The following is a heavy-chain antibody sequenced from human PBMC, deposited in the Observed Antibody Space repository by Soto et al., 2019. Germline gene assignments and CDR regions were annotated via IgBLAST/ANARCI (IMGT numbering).Heavy chain of an antibody. Sequence: EVQLVESGGGLVQPGGSLRLSCAASGFTFSSYWMLWVRQAPGKGLVWVSRINSDGSTTSYADSVKGRFTISRDIAKNPLYLQMNSLRAEDTAVYYCARVNPGYGYVKYWGQGTLVTVSS. V-gene: IGHV3-74*01. J-gene: IGHJ4*02. CDR2: INSDGSTT. CDR1: GFTFSSYW. CDR3: ARVNPGYGYVKY. D-gene: IGHD5-18*01.